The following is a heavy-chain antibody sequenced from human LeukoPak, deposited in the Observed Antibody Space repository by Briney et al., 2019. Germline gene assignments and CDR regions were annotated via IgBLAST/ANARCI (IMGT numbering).Heavy chain of an antibody. J-gene: IGHJ4*02. D-gene: IGHD2/OR15-2a*01. CDR1: GYTFTSYG. Sequence: GATVKVSCKASGYTFTSYGISWVRQAPGQGLEWVGWISAYNGNTNYAQKLQGRVTMTTDTSTSTAYMELRSLRSDDTAVYYCARHYFKGEAPRNDYWGQGTLVTVSS. V-gene: IGHV1-18*01. CDR2: ISAYNGNT. CDR3: ARHYFKGEAPRNDY.